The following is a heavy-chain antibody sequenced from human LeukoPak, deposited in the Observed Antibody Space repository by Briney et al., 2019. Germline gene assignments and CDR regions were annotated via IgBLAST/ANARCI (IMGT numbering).Heavy chain of an antibody. Sequence: PGGSLRLSCAASGFTFSSYSMNWVLQAPGKGLEWVSSISSSSSYIYYADSVKGRFTISRDNAKNSLYLQMNSLRAEDTAVYYCARDLGYYYDSSGYYYTDWGQGTLVTVSS. D-gene: IGHD3-22*01. CDR3: ARDLGYYYDSSGYYYTD. J-gene: IGHJ4*02. CDR1: GFTFSSYS. V-gene: IGHV3-21*01. CDR2: ISSSSSYI.